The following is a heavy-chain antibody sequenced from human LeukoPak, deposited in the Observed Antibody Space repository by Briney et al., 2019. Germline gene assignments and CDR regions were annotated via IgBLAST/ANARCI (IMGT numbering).Heavy chain of an antibody. CDR2: ISSSGSTI. V-gene: IGHV3-48*03. Sequence: GGSLRLSCAASGFTFSSYEMNSVRQAPGKGLEWVSYISSSGSTIYYADSVKGRFTISRDNAKNSLYLQMNSLRAEDTAVYYCARDPQGIGYYYMDVWGKGTTVTVSS. D-gene: IGHD2-21*01. CDR3: ARDPQGIGYYYMDV. CDR1: GFTFSSYE. J-gene: IGHJ6*03.